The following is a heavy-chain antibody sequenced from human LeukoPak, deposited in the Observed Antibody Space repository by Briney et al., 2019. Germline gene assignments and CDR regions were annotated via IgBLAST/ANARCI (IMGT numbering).Heavy chain of an antibody. D-gene: IGHD2-15*01. CDR3: AKDGRIFAFDT. CDR2: ISGIGGGT. Sequence: PGGSLRLSCAASGFTFSNFAMSWVRQAPGKGLEWVSGISGIGGGTYYADSVKGRFTISRDNSKNTLYLQMNSLRAEDTAVYYCAKDGRIFAFDTWGQGTMVTVSS. CDR1: GFTFSNFA. J-gene: IGHJ3*02. V-gene: IGHV3-23*01.